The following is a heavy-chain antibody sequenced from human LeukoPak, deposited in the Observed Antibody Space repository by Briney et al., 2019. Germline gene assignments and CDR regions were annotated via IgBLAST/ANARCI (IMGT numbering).Heavy chain of an antibody. D-gene: IGHD4-23*01. CDR3: ARGRPHGNDY. CDR1: GFTFDDYA. CDR2: IASDGSST. Sequence: PGRSLRLSCAASGFTFDDYAMHWVRQAPGKGLEWVSRIASDGSSTTYADSVKGRFSISRDNAKNTLYLQMNSLRVEDTAVYYCARGRPHGNDYWGQGTLVTVSS. V-gene: IGHV3-74*01. J-gene: IGHJ4*02.